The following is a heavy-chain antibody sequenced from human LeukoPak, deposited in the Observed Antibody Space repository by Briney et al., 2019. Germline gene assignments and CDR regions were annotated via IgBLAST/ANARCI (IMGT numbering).Heavy chain of an antibody. CDR2: FDPEDGET. CDR3: ATDRKVTIFGVVSPTPLFDY. J-gene: IGHJ4*02. CDR1: GYTLTELS. Sequence: GASVKVSCKVSGYTLTELSMRWVRQAPGKGLEWMGGFDPEDGETIYAQKFQGRVTMTEDTSTDTAYMELSSLRSEDTAVYYCATDRKVTIFGVVSPTPLFDYWGQGTLVTVSS. V-gene: IGHV1-24*01. D-gene: IGHD3-3*01.